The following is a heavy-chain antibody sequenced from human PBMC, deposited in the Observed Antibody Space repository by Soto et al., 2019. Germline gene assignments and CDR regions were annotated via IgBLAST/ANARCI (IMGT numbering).Heavy chain of an antibody. D-gene: IGHD6-19*01. CDR1: GFTFSSYA. V-gene: IGHV3-23*01. CDR2: ISGSGGST. CDR3: AKDRGSGQTAADYYGMDV. J-gene: IGHJ6*02. Sequence: PGGSLRLSCAASGFTFSSYAMSWVRQAPGKGLEWVSAISGSGGSTYYADSVKGRFTISRDNSKNTLYLQMNSLRAEDTAVYYCAKDRGSGQTAADYYGMDVWGQGTTVTVSS.